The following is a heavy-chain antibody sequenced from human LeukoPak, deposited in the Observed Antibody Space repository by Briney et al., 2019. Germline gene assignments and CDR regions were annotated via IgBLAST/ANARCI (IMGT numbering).Heavy chain of an antibody. D-gene: IGHD3-22*01. V-gene: IGHV1-69*13. J-gene: IGHJ6*02. Sequence: GASVTVSCKASGGTFSSYAISWVRQAPRHGLECMGGIIPSFGTANYAQKFQGRVTITADESTSTAYMELSSLRSEDTAVYYCARGLYDSRSEDYYYYGMDVWGQGTTVTVSS. CDR1: GGTFSSYA. CDR2: IIPSFGTA. CDR3: ARGLYDSRSEDYYYYGMDV.